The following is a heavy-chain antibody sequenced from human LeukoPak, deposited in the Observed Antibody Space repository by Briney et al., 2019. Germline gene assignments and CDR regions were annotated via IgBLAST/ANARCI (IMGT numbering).Heavy chain of an antibody. V-gene: IGHV1-2*02. J-gene: IGHJ4*02. CDR2: INPNSGGT. CDR3: ARDKGVWSGYFDY. Sequence: GASVKVSCKASGYTFTGYYMHWVRQAPGQGLEWMGWINPNSGGTNYAQKFQGRVTMTRDTSISTACMELSRLRSDDTAVYYCARDKGVWSGYFDYWGQGTLVTVSS. D-gene: IGHD3-3*01. CDR1: GYTFTGYY.